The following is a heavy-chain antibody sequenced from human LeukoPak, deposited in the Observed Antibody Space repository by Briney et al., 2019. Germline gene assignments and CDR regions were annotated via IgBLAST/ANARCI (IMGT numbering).Heavy chain of an antibody. CDR2: ISVRSNYI. CDR3: VRLGRNSDTSGFYYYYDF. D-gene: IGHD3-22*01. J-gene: IGHJ4*02. Sequence: PGGSLSLSCAASGYTFISYSINWVRQAPGKGLEWVSSISVRSNYIYYADSVRGRFSISRDDARDSLYLQMNSLRAEDTAVYYCVRLGRNSDTSGFYYYYDFWGQGTLVTVSS. V-gene: IGHV3-21*01. CDR1: GYTFISYS.